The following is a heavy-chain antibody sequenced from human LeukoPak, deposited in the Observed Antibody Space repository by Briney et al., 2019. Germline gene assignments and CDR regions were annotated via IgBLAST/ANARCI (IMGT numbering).Heavy chain of an antibody. CDR1: GGSISSYY. Sequence: PSETLSLTCTVSGGSISSYYWSWIRQPPGKGLEWIGYIYYSWSTNYNPSLKSRVTISVDTSKNQFSLKLSSVTAADTAVYYCARGISPSFDIWGQGTMVTVSS. D-gene: IGHD3-3*01. J-gene: IGHJ3*02. CDR3: ARGISPSFDI. V-gene: IGHV4-59*01. CDR2: IYYSWST.